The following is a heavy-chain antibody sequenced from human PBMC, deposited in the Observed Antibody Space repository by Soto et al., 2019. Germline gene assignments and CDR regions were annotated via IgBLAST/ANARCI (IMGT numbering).Heavy chain of an antibody. V-gene: IGHV4-4*02. CDR2: IYHSGST. CDR1: GGSISSSNW. D-gene: IGHD2-15*01. J-gene: IGHJ3*02. Sequence: QVQLQESGPGLVKPSGTLSLTCAVSGGSISSSNWWSWVRQPPGKGLEWIGEIYHSGSTNYNPSLRSRVPISVDKSQNQFSLKLTSVTAADTAVYYCARGDCSGGSCYSVDIWGQGTMVTVSS. CDR3: ARGDCSGGSCYSVDI.